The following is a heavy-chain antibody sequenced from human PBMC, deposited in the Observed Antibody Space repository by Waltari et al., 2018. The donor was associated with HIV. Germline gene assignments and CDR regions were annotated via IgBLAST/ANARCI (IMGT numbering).Heavy chain of an antibody. J-gene: IGHJ4*02. CDR3: ARAGRDGKLPPDY. D-gene: IGHD1-26*01. CDR1: GFTFSSYW. CDR2: IKRDGVST. Sequence: EVQLVESGGGSVQPGGSLRLSCAASGFTFSSYWMHWVRQAPGKGLGWVVRIKRDGVSTSYANSVKGRCTISRDNAKNTVYLQMSSLRAEDTAVYYCARAGRDGKLPPDYWGQGTLVTVSS. V-gene: IGHV3-74*01.